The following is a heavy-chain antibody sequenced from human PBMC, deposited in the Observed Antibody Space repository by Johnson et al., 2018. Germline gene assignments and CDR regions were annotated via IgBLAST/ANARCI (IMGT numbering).Heavy chain of an antibody. V-gene: IGHV3-21*04. Sequence: VQLVESGGGLVKPGGSLRLSCAASGFTFSSYSMNWVRQAPGKGLEWVSSISSSSSYIYYADSVKGRFTISRDNAKNSLYLQMNSLRAEDTAVYYCAKHYGDYVVEYFQHWGQGTLVTVSS. D-gene: IGHD4-17*01. J-gene: IGHJ1*01. CDR1: GFTFSSYS. CDR2: ISSSSSYI. CDR3: AKHYGDYVVEYFQH.